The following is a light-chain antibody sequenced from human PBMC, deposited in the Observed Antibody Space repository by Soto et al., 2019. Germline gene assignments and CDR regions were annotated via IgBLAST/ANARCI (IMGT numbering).Light chain of an antibody. V-gene: IGKV3-15*01. CDR1: ESVVSN. J-gene: IGKJ1*01. Sequence: EIVLTQSPGTLSLSPGERATLSCRATESVVSNYLAWYQLKPGQAPRLLIYDASSRATGIPARFSGSGSGTEFTLTISSLQSEDFAVYYCQQYNNWPRTLGQGTKVEIK. CDR3: QQYNNWPRT. CDR2: DAS.